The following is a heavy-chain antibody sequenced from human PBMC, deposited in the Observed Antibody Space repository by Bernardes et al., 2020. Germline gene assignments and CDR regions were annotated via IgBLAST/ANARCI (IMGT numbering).Heavy chain of an antibody. Sequence: SEPLSLTCAVYGGSFSGYYWSWIRQPPGKGLEWIGEINHSGSTNYNPSLKSRVTISVDTSKNQFSLKLSSVTAADTAVYYCARGLTIALQSPSYFDYWGQGTLVTVSS. V-gene: IGHV4-34*01. CDR1: GGSFSGYY. CDR2: INHSGST. D-gene: IGHD1-1*01. J-gene: IGHJ4*02. CDR3: ARGLTIALQSPSYFDY.